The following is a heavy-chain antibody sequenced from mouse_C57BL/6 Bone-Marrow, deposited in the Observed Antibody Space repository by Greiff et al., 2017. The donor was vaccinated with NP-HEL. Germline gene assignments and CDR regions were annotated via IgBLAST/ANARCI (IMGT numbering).Heavy chain of an antibody. Sequence: QVQLQQPGADLVKPGASVKLSCKASGYTFTSYWMHWVKQRPGRGLEWIGRIGPNSGGTKFNEKFTTKATLTVAKPTSREYMQRSSLTSEDSAVYYCARYYYGSRGWYFDVGGRGTAVTVSS. CDR3: ARYYYGSRGWYFDV. CDR2: IGPNSGGT. J-gene: IGHJ1*03. D-gene: IGHD1-1*01. V-gene: IGHV1-72*01. CDR1: GYTFTSYW.